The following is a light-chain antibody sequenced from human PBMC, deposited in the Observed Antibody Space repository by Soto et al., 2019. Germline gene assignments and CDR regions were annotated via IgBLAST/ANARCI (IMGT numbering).Light chain of an antibody. Sequence: EIVLTQSPGTLSLSPGERATLSCRASQSLSSTYLAWYQQKPGQAPRVLIYGASSRATGIPDRFSGSGSGTDFTLTITRLEPKDCAIYYCQQYGSSPLTFGGGTRVEIK. CDR1: QSLSSTY. CDR3: QQYGSSPLT. CDR2: GAS. V-gene: IGKV3-20*01. J-gene: IGKJ4*01.